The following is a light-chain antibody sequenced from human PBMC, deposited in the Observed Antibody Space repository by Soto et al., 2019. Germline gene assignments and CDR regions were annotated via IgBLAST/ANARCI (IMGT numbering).Light chain of an antibody. J-gene: IGKJ4*01. CDR1: QSVANNY. CDR3: QQYDRSLT. CDR2: GAS. V-gene: IGKV3-20*01. Sequence: EIVFTQSPGTLSLSPGEKATLSCRASQSVANNYLAWYQQKPGQAPRLLIYGASNRATGIPDRFSGSGSGTDFTLTISRLEPEDFAVYYCQQYDRSLTFGGGTKVDIK.